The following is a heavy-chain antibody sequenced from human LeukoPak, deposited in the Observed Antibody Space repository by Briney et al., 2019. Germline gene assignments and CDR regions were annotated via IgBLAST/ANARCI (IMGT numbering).Heavy chain of an antibody. CDR3: AKPGRYCSGGSCRKGVDAFDI. CDR2: ISGSGGST. D-gene: IGHD2-15*01. J-gene: IGHJ3*02. Sequence: GGSLRLSCAASGFTFSSYAMSWVRQAPGKGLEWVSAISGSGGSTYYADSVKGRFTISRDNSKNTLYLQMNSLRAEDTAVYYCAKPGRYCSGGSCRKGVDAFDIGGQGTMVTVSS. V-gene: IGHV3-23*01. CDR1: GFTFSSYA.